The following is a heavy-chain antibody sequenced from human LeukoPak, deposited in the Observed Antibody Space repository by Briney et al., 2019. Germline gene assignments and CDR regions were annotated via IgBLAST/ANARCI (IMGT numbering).Heavy chain of an antibody. D-gene: IGHD3-10*01. CDR1: GGTFSSYA. Sequence: ASVKVSCKASGGTFSSYAISWVRQATGQGLEWMGWMNPNSGNTGYAQKFQGRVTMTRNTSISTAYMELSSLRSEDTAVYYCALSYVLLWFGENGMDVWGQGTTVTVSS. CDR2: MNPNSGNT. V-gene: IGHV1-8*02. J-gene: IGHJ6*02. CDR3: ALSYVLLWFGENGMDV.